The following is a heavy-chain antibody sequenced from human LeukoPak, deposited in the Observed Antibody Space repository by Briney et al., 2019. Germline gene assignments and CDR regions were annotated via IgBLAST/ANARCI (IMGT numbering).Heavy chain of an antibody. CDR1: GYSFTSFW. CDR3: ARTPHTMIVVPYVDY. CDR2: ISAYNGNT. D-gene: IGHD3-22*01. V-gene: IGHV1-18*04. Sequence: GESLKISCKGSGYSFTSFWIGWVRQAPGQGLEWMGWISAYNGNTNYAQKLQGRVTMTTDTSTSTAYMELRSLRSDDTAVYYCARTPHTMIVVPYVDYWGQGTLVTVSS. J-gene: IGHJ4*02.